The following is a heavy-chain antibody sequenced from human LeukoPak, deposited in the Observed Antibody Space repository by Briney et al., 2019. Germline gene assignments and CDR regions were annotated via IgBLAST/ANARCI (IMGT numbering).Heavy chain of an antibody. V-gene: IGHV4-34*01. CDR1: GGSFSGYY. J-gene: IGHJ3*02. CDR3: ARADVDAFDI. Sequence: SETLSLTCAVYGGSFSGYYWSWIRQPPGKGLEWIGEINHSGSTNYNPSLKSRVTISVDTSKNQLSLKLSSVTAADTAVYYCARADVDAFDIWGQGTMVTVSS. CDR2: INHSGST.